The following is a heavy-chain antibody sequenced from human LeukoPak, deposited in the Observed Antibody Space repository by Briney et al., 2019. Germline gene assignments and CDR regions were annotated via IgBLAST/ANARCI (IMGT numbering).Heavy chain of an antibody. CDR1: GFTFNSYS. D-gene: IGHD6-19*01. Sequence: PGGSLRLSCAASGFTFNSYSMNWFRQAPGKGLEWVSSISSSSRFIYYADSVKGRFTISRDNAKNSLYLQMNSLRAEDTAVYYCARGSGWPYYYYFMDVWGKGTTVTISS. V-gene: IGHV3-21*01. J-gene: IGHJ6*03. CDR2: ISSSSRFI. CDR3: ARGSGWPYYYYFMDV.